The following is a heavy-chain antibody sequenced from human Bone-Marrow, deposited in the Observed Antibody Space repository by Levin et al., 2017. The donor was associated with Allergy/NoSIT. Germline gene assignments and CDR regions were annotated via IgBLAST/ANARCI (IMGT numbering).Heavy chain of an antibody. CDR1: GFTVSSYW. J-gene: IGHJ4*02. CDR2: INSDGSSI. V-gene: IGHV3-74*01. Sequence: ASVKVSCVASGFTVSSYWMYWVRQAPGKGLVWVSRINSDGSSISYADSVKGRFTISRDNGKNTLYLQMNSLRAEDTAVYYCATVITSGLRYWGQGTLVTVSS. D-gene: IGHD3-16*01. CDR3: ATVITSGLRY.